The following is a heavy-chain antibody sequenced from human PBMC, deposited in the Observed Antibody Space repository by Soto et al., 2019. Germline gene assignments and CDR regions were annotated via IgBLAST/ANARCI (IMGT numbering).Heavy chain of an antibody. V-gene: IGHV3-33*01. J-gene: IGHJ6*02. Sequence: GGSLRLSCAASGFTFRNYGMHWVRQAPGKGLEWVAVIWYDGSNEYDADSVKGRFTISRDNSKNTLYLQMNSLRAEDTAVYYCARDDIPGRAVAIYGMDIWGQGTTVTVSS. CDR3: ARDDIPGRAVAIYGMDI. CDR1: GFTFRNYG. D-gene: IGHD6-19*01. CDR2: IWYDGSNE.